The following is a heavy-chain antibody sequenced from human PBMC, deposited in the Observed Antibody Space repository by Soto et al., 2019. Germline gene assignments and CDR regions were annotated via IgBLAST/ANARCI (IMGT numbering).Heavy chain of an antibody. CDR1: GGTFSSYA. V-gene: IGHV1-69*06. Sequence: QVQLVQSGAEVKKPGSSVKVSCQASGGTFSSYAISWVRQAPGQGLEWMGGIIPIFGTANYSQKFQGRVTITADKSTSTAYMELSSLRSEDTAVYYCARDRPGVVVSAANWFAPWGQGTLVTVS. CDR3: ARDRPGVVVSAANWFAP. D-gene: IGHD2-15*01. CDR2: IIPIFGTA. J-gene: IGHJ5*02.